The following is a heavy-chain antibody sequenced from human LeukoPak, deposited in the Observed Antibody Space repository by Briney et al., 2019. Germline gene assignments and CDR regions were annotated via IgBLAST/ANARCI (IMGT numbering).Heavy chain of an antibody. V-gene: IGHV3-53*01. CDR1: GFTVSSNY. J-gene: IGHJ4*02. CDR2: IYSGGST. D-gene: IGHD6-13*01. Sequence: GGSLRLSCAASGFTVSSNYMSWVRQAPGKGPEWVSVIYSGGSTYYADSVKGRFTISRDNSKNTLYLQMNSLRAEDTAVYYCARDLEAAGTLDYWGQGTLVTVSS. CDR3: ARDLEAAGTLDY.